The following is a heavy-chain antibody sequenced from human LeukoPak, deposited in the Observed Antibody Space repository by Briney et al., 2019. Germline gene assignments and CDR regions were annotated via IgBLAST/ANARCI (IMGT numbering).Heavy chain of an antibody. CDR2: INHRGST. CDR3: ARARNYYDSSDYYYEGDAFDI. J-gene: IGHJ3*02. D-gene: IGHD3-22*01. CDR1: GGSFSGYY. Sequence: SETLSLTCAVYGGSFSGYYWSWIRQPPGKGLEWIGEINHRGSTNYNPSLKSRVTISVDTSKNQFSLKLSSVTAADTAVYYCARARNYYDSSDYYYEGDAFDIWGQGTMVTVSS. V-gene: IGHV4-34*01.